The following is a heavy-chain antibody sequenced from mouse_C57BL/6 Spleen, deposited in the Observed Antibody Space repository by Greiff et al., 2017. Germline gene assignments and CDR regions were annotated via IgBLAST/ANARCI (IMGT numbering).Heavy chain of an antibody. D-gene: IGHD1-1*01. V-gene: IGHV5-16*01. Sequence: EVKVVESEGGLVQPGSSMKLSCTASGFTFSDYYMAWVRQVPEKGLEWVANINYDGSSTYYLDSLKSRFIISRDNAKNILYLQMSSLKSEDTATYYCAREGFYGDAMDYWGQGTSVTVSS. J-gene: IGHJ4*01. CDR1: GFTFSDYY. CDR2: INYDGSST. CDR3: AREGFYGDAMDY.